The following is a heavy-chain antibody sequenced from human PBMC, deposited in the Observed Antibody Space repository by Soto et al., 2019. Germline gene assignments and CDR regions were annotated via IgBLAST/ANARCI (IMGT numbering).Heavy chain of an antibody. Sequence: QVQLVQSGAEVKKPGSSVKVSCKASGYTFTSYAMHWVRQAPGQRLEWMGWINAGNGNTKYSQKFQGRVTITRDTSASTAYMELSSLRSEDTAVYYCVRDLPYCTNGVCYRYYYYYGMDVWGQGTTVTVSS. CDR1: GYTFTSYA. CDR2: INAGNGNT. D-gene: IGHD2-8*01. CDR3: VRDLPYCTNGVCYRYYYYYGMDV. J-gene: IGHJ6*02. V-gene: IGHV1-3*01.